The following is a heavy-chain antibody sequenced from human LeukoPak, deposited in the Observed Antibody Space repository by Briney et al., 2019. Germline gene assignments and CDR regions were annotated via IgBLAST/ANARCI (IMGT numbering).Heavy chain of an antibody. CDR1: GGAISSGSYY. CDR3: GCEHLIITTYYFVY. V-gene: IGHV4-61*02. Sequence: PSQTLSLTCTVSGGAISSGSYYWRSIRPPAGKGLEWIGRIYTSGSTNYNPSLKSPVTISVDTSKNQFSLKLSSVDAADTALYYCGCEHLIITTYYFVYWRERAHATVSS. J-gene: IGHJ4*02. D-gene: IGHD3-16*01. CDR2: IYTSGST.